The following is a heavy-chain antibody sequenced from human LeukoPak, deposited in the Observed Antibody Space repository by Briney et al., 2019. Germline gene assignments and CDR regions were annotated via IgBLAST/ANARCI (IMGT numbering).Heavy chain of an antibody. J-gene: IGHJ4*02. CDR2: ISDSGTFT. V-gene: IGHV3-23*01. CDR3: AKWTSGSGRGSHFDY. CDR1: GFTFSSYA. D-gene: IGHD3-10*01. Sequence: GGSLRLSCAASGFTFSSYAMSWVRQAPGKGLEWVSTISDSGTFTYYADSLKGRFTISRDNSKNTLYLQMNSLRAEDTAVYYCAKWTSGSGRGSHFDYWGQGTLVTVSS.